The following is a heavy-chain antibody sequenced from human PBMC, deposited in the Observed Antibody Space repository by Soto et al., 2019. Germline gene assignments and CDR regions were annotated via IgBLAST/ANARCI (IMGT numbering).Heavy chain of an antibody. J-gene: IGHJ6*02. CDR3: ARETVATEPDYYYYYGMDV. CDR1: GGSISSYY. V-gene: IGHV4-59*01. Sequence: SETLSLTCTVSGGSISSYYWSWIRQPPGKGLEWIGYIYYGGSTNYNPSLKSRVTISVDTSKNQFSLKLSSVTAADTAVYYCARETVATEPDYYYYYGMDVWGQGTTVTVSS. D-gene: IGHD6-19*01. CDR2: IYYGGST.